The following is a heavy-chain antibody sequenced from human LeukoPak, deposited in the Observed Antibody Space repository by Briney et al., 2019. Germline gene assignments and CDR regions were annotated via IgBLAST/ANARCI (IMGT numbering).Heavy chain of an antibody. CDR3: ARGGGVWYYYDSRDHCFDY. Sequence: SETLSLTCTVSGVSISSYYWSWIRQPPGKGLEWIGYIYYSGSTNYNPSLKSRVTISVDTSKNQFSLKLSSVTAADTAVYYCARGGGVWYYYDSRDHCFDYWGQGTLVTVSS. CDR2: IYYSGST. V-gene: IGHV4-59*01. D-gene: IGHD3-22*01. J-gene: IGHJ4*02. CDR1: GVSISSYY.